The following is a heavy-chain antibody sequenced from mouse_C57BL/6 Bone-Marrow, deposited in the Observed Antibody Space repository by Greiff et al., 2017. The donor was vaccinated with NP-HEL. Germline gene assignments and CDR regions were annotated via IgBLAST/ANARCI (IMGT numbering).Heavy chain of an antibody. V-gene: IGHV1-82*01. CDR3: ARGDYFAWFAY. CDR1: GYAFSSSW. J-gene: IGHJ3*01. CDR2: IYPGDGDT. Sequence: VKLMESGPELVKPGASVKISCKASGYAFSSSWMNWVKQRPGKGLEWIGRIYPGDGDTNYNGKFKGKATLTADKSSSTAYMQLSSLTSEDSAVYFCARGDYFAWFAYWCQGNLVTVSA. D-gene: IGHD1-1*01.